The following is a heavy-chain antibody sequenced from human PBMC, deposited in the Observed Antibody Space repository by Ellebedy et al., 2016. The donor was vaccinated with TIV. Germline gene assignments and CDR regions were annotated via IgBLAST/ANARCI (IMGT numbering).Heavy chain of an antibody. D-gene: IGHD3-9*01. CDR3: TRDLTDYCMDS. CDR2: INSGSRAI. V-gene: IGHV3-48*04. J-gene: IGHJ4*02. CDR1: GFSISNHA. Sequence: GESLKISXAASGFSISNHALNWVRQAPGKGLEWVSYINSGSRAIYYADSVRGRFTVSRDNAKNSLFLQMNSLRVEDTAVYFCTRDLTDYCMDSWGRGTLVTVSS.